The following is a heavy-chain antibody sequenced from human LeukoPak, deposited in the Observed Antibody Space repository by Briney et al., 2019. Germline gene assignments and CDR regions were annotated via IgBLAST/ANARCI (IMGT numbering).Heavy chain of an antibody. CDR1: GFTVSSNY. Sequence: PGGSLRLSCAASGFTVSSNYMSWVRQAPGKGLEWVSVIYPGGSTYYADSVKGRFTISRDNSKNTLYLQMNSLRAEDTAVYYCTGRGLYSSSWWAFDVWGQGTVVTVSS. CDR2: IYPGGST. V-gene: IGHV3-53*01. J-gene: IGHJ3*01. CDR3: TGRGLYSSSWWAFDV. D-gene: IGHD6-13*01.